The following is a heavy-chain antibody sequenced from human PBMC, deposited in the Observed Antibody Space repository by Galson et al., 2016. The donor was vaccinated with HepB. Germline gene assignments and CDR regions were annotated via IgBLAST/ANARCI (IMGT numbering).Heavy chain of an antibody. CDR2: ISRDGTTT. Sequence: SLRLSCAASGFSFSDYWMHWVRQAPGKGLQWVSRISRDGTTTIYADFVKGRSIISSDNANNTLYLQMNSLRVEDTAVYYCARELKKTGHWGIDYWGQGTLVTVSA. D-gene: IGHD3-16*01. CDR1: GFSFSDYW. CDR3: ARELKKTGHWGIDY. V-gene: IGHV3-74*01. J-gene: IGHJ4*02.